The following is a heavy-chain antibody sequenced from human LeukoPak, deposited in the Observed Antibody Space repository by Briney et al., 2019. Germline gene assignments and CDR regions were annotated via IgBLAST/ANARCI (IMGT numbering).Heavy chain of an antibody. D-gene: IGHD1/OR15-1a*01. J-gene: IGHJ4*02. V-gene: IGHV3-74*01. CDR3: ATEQGWVSFHY. CDR2: INSDGSST. CDR1: GFTFSTYW. Sequence: PGGSLRLSCAAAGFTFSTYWMHWVRQAPGKGLVWVSRINSDGSSTSHADSVKGRFTISRDNTKYTLYLPMNRRRTEVTTVYYCATEQGWVSFHYWGQGTLVTVSS.